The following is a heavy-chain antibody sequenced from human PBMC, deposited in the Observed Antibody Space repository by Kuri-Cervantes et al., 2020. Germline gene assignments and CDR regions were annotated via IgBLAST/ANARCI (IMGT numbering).Heavy chain of an antibody. CDR1: GYTFIDYY. V-gene: IGHV1/OR15-3*01. Sequence: ASVKVSCKASGYTFIDYYIHWVRQAPGQGLEWMGWINAGNGNTKYSQKFQGRVTMTTDTSTSTAYMELRSLRSDDTAVYYCARRKGNWFDPWGQGTLVTVSS. D-gene: IGHD1-14*01. CDR2: INAGNGNT. CDR3: ARRKGNWFDP. J-gene: IGHJ5*02.